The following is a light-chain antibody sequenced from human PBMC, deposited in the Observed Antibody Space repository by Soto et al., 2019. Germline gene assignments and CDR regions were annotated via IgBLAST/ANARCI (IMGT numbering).Light chain of an antibody. CDR3: QQYGSSPWT. CDR1: QSVLYSSNNKNY. J-gene: IGKJ1*01. CDR2: WAA. Sequence: DLVMTPSPDSLAVSLGARATINCXSRQSVLYSSNNKNYLAWYQQKPGQPPKLLIYWAATRESGVPDRFSGSGSGTDFTLTISRLEPEDFAVYYCQQYGSSPWTFGQGTKVDIK. V-gene: IGKV4-1*01.